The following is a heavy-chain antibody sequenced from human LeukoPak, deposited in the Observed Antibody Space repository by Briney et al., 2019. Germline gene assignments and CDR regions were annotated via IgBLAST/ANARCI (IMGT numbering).Heavy chain of an antibody. CDR3: AGDGLPYYNFWSGYPY. D-gene: IGHD3-3*01. V-gene: IGHV3-20*04. CDR2: INWNGDST. Sequence: PGGSLRLSCVASGFIFDNYGLSWVRQVPGKGLEWVSGINWNGDSTGYVDSVKGRFTISGDNAKNSLYLQMNSLRAEDTAFYYCAGDGLPYYNFWSGYPYWGQGILVTVSS. CDR1: GFIFDNYG. J-gene: IGHJ4*02.